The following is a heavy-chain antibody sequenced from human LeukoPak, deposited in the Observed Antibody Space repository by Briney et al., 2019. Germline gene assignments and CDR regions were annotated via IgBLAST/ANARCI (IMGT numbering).Heavy chain of an antibody. Sequence: SETLSLTCTVSGGSISGYYWSWIRQPPGKGLEWIGYIYYSGSTNYNPSLKSRVTISVDTSKNQFSLKLSSVTAADTAVYYCARARGSSWYVYWGQGTLVTVSS. CDR3: ARARGSSWYVY. CDR1: GGSISGYY. D-gene: IGHD6-13*01. V-gene: IGHV4-59*01. CDR2: IYYSGST. J-gene: IGHJ4*02.